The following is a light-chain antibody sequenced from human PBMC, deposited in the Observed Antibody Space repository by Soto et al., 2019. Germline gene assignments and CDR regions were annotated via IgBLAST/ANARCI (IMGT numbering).Light chain of an antibody. CDR1: QSISSY. CDR2: GAS. J-gene: IGKJ1*01. Sequence: DIQMTQSPSSLSASVGDRVTITCRASQSISSYLNWYQQKPGKAPNLLIYGASSLQRGDPSRFSGSGSGTDFTLTISSLQPEDLATYYCQHSYSSPRTFGQGTKVEIK. CDR3: QHSYSSPRT. V-gene: IGKV1-39*01.